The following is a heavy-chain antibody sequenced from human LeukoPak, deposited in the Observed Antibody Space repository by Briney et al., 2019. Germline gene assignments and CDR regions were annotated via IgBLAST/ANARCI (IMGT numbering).Heavy chain of an antibody. D-gene: IGHD1-14*01. J-gene: IGHJ4*02. CDR2: VTGTPGGSTIAT. V-gene: IGHV3-23*01. CDR1: GFTFSTYA. CDR3: AKGMTAFRTKDRQFDY. Sequence: GGSLRLSCAASGFTFSTYAMTWVRQAPGKGLEWVALVTGTPGGSTIATFYADSVKGRFTISRDNSKNTLYLQMNSLRAEDTAVYYCAKGMTAFRTKDRQFDYWGQGTLVTVSS.